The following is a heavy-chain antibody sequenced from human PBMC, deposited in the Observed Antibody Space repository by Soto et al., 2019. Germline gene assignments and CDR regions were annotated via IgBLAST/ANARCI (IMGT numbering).Heavy chain of an antibody. CDR3: ARYSYYYDSSGYSPFDY. CDR2: IYYSGST. Sequence: SETLSLTCTVSGGSISSYYWGWIRQPPGKGLEWIGSIYYSGSTYYNPSLKSRVTISVDTSKNQFSLKLSSVTAADTAVYYCARYSYYYDSSGYSPFDYWGQGTLVTVSS. V-gene: IGHV4-39*01. J-gene: IGHJ4*02. CDR1: GGSISSYY. D-gene: IGHD3-22*01.